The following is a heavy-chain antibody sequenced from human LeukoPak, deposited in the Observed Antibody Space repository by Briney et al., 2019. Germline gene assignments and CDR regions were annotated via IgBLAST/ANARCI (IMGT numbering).Heavy chain of an antibody. D-gene: IGHD1-26*01. V-gene: IGHV4-59*08. J-gene: IGHJ3*02. CDR3: ARHVGATSRFSAFDI. CDR2: IYYSGST. CDR1: GGSISSYY. Sequence: PSETLSLTCTVSGGSISSYYWSWIRQPPGKGLEWIGYIYYSGSTNYNPSLKSRVTISVDTSKNQFSLKLSSVTAADTAVYYCARHVGATSRFSAFDIWGQGTMVTVSS.